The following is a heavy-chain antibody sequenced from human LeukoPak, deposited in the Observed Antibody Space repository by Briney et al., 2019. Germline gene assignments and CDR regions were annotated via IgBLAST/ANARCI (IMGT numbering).Heavy chain of an antibody. J-gene: IGHJ6*03. V-gene: IGHV1-18*01. CDR2: ISAYNGNT. CDR1: GYTFTSYG. Sequence: ASVKVSCKASGYTFTSYGISWVRQAPGQGLEWMGWISAYNGNTNYAQKLQGRVTMTTDTSTSTAYMELRSLRSDDTAVYYCATGWELLREADYYYYMDAWGKGTTVTVSS. D-gene: IGHD1-26*01. CDR3: ATGWELLREADYYYYMDA.